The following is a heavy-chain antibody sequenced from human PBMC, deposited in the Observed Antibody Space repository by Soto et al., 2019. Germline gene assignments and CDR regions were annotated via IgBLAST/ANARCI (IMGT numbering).Heavy chain of an antibody. CDR1: GAALNSGNYS. D-gene: IGHD3-10*01. CDR3: ARAVSPYFGTWFDP. Sequence: SETLSLTCSVSGAALNSGNYSWAWIRQPPGRGLEWIGSISQTGATSYNPSLKSRVSVSLDKSKNQFSLRLSSVTAADMAVYYCARAVSPYFGTWFDPWGQGTLVTVSS. J-gene: IGHJ5*02. V-gene: IGHV4-30-2*01. CDR2: ISQTGAT.